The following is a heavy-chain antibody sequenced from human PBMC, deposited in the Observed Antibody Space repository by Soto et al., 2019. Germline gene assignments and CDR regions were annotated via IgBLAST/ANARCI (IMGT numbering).Heavy chain of an antibody. Sequence: QVQLVQSGAEVKKPGASVKVSCKASGYTFSSYAISWVRQAPGQGLEWMGWIITYNGNTNYAQKLQGRVTMTTDTSTTTAYRDLRSLSSDDTAVYYCARTGPPVDYWGQGTLVTVSS. CDR1: GYTFSSYA. J-gene: IGHJ4*02. CDR3: ARTGPPVDY. V-gene: IGHV1-18*01. CDR2: IITYNGNT.